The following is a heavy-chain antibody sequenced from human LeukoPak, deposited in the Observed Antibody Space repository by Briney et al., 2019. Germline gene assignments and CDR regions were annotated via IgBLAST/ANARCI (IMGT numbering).Heavy chain of an antibody. CDR3: AHRSLGYFDY. D-gene: IGHD6-13*01. V-gene: IGHV2-5*01. J-gene: IGHJ4*02. CDR2: IYWQEEV. Sequence: SGPTLLHPNRPLTLTCSLSGLSLRTREEAVGWIRQPPGKAMEWLSLIYWQEEVHYSPYLKSRLTITKDTAKNQVVLTVTNMDPVDTATYYCAHRSLGYFDYWGQGTLVTVSS. CDR1: GLSLRTREEA.